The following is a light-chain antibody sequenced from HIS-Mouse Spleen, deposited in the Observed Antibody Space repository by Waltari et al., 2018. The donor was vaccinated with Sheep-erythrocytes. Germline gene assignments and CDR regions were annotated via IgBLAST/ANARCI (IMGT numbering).Light chain of an antibody. V-gene: IGLV2-23*02. CDR2: EVS. J-gene: IGLJ2*01. CDR1: SSDVGGYNY. Sequence: QSALTQPASVSGSPRQSITISCTGTSSDVGGYNYVSWYQQHPGKAPKLMIYEVSNRPSGVSNRFSGSKSGNTASLTISGLQAEDEADYYCCSYAGSSTFDVVFGGGTKLTVL. CDR3: CSYAGSSTFDVV.